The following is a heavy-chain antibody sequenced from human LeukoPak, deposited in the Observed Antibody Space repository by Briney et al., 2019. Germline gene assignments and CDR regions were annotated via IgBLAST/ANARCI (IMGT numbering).Heavy chain of an antibody. CDR2: ITGSGGST. J-gene: IGHJ3*02. V-gene: IGHV3-23*01. Sequence: PGGSLSFSSAAAGFTFGCYSNTWVRQAPGKGLEWVSAITGSGGSTYYADSVKGRSTISRDNSKNTLYLQMNGLRAEDTAVYYCAKYGLAGSGRFHDASDIWGQGTMVTVSA. CDR1: GFTFGCYS. CDR3: AKYGLAGSGRFHDASDI. D-gene: IGHD3-10*01.